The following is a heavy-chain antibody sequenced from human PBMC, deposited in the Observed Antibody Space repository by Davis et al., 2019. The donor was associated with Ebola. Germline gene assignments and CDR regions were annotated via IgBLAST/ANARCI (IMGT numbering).Heavy chain of an antibody. D-gene: IGHD4-23*01. J-gene: IGHJ6*04. CDR3: ARDIAVTPGYYGMDV. V-gene: IGHV3-21*01. CDR2: ISSISYYI. CDR1: GFTLSGYD. Sequence: GGSLRLSCAASGFTLSGYDMNWVRQAPGKGLEWVSSISSISYYIYYADSLKGRFTISRDNAKNSLYLQVNSLRAEDTAVYYCARDIAVTPGYYGMDVWGKGTTVTVSS.